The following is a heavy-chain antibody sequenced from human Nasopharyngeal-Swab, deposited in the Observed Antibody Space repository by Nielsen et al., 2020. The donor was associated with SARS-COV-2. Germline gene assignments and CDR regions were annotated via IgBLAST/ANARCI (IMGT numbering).Heavy chain of an antibody. CDR3: AREARGVVAYYYYYGMDV. V-gene: IGHV3-48*03. CDR2: ISSSGSTI. Sequence: GESLKLSCAASGFTFSSYEMNWVRQAPGKGLEWVSYISSSGSTIYYADSVKGRFTISRDNAKNSLYLQMNSLRAEDTAVYYCAREARGVVAYYYYYGMDVWGQGTTVTVSS. D-gene: IGHD2-15*01. J-gene: IGHJ6*02. CDR1: GFTFSSYE.